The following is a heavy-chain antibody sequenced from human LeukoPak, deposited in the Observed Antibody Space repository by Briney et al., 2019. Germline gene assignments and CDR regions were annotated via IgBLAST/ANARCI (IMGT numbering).Heavy chain of an antibody. CDR3: ASRYYGGNSVDY. J-gene: IGHJ4*02. V-gene: IGHV4-61*02. CDR2: IYTSGST. D-gene: IGHD4-23*01. CDR1: GRSISSGSYY. Sequence: PSQTLSLTCTVSGRSISSGSYYWSWIRQPAGKGLEWIGRIYTSGSTNYNPSLKSRVTISVDTSKNQFSLKLSSVTAADTAVYDCASRYYGGNSVDYWGQGTLVTVSS.